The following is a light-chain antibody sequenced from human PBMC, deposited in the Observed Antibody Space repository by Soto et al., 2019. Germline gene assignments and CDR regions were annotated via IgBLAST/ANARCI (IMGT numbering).Light chain of an antibody. CDR3: QQYNNWPPMYT. CDR2: GAS. J-gene: IGKJ5*01. CDR1: PSVTNF. V-gene: IGKV3-15*01. Sequence: EIVLTQSPASLSLSPGERATLSCRASPSVTNFLAWYQQKPGQAPRLLIYGASTRATGIPARFSGSGSGTEFTLTISSLQSEDFAVYYCQQYNNWPPMYTFGQGTRLEIK.